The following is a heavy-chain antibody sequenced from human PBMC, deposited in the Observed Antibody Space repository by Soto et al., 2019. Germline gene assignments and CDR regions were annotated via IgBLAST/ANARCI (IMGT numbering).Heavy chain of an antibody. V-gene: IGHV3-53*01. CDR1: GFTVSGNY. CDR3: TRVINPWAFEI. J-gene: IGHJ3*02. CDR2: LYSGGPT. Sequence: PGGSLRLSCAASGFTVSGNYMTWVRQAPGKGLEWVSILYSGGPTYYADSVRGRFTISRDNSKNTLYLQINSLRVEDTAVYYCTRVINPWAFEIWGQGTMVPVSS.